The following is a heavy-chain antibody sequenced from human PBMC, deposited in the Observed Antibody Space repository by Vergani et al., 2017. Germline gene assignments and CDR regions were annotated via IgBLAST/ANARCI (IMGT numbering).Heavy chain of an antibody. CDR2: IYPRDSDT. J-gene: IGHJ4*02. CDR1: GYSFASYW. D-gene: IGHD5-18*01. CDR3: ARRGGYSYGYDLDY. V-gene: IGHV5-51*01. Sequence: EVQLVQSGAEVKKPGESLKISCKGSGYSFASYWIGWVRQMPGRGLEWRGIIYPRDSDTKYSPSFQGQVTISADKSISTAYLQWSGLQASDTAMYYCARRGGYSYGYDLDYWGQGTLVTVSS.